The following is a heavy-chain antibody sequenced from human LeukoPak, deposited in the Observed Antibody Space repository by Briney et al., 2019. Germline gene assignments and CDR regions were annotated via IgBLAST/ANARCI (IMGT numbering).Heavy chain of an antibody. CDR2: IYYSGNT. CDR3: ARLPDHTIFGVVINYFDY. D-gene: IGHD3-3*01. Sequence: SETLSLTCTVSGVSISSSSYYWGWIRQPPGKGLEWIGSIYYSGNTYYNPSLRSRVTISVDTSRNQFSLKLSSVTAADTAVYYCARLPDHTIFGVVINYFDYWGQGTLVTVSS. J-gene: IGHJ4*02. CDR1: GVSISSSSYY. V-gene: IGHV4-39*01.